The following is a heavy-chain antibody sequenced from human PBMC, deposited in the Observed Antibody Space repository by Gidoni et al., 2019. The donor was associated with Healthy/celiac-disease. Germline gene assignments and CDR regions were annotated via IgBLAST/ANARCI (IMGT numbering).Heavy chain of an antibody. CDR3: ASWAPHSSGYYYLKYYFDY. CDR1: GFTFSSYS. CDR2: MSSSSSYI. D-gene: IGHD3-22*01. Sequence: EVQLVESGGGLVKPGGSLRLSCAASGFTFSSYSMNWVRQAPGKGLEWVSSMSSSSSYIYYADSVKGRFTISRDNAKNSLYLQMNSLRAEDTAVYYCASWAPHSSGYYYLKYYFDYWGQGTLVTVSS. J-gene: IGHJ4*02. V-gene: IGHV3-21*01.